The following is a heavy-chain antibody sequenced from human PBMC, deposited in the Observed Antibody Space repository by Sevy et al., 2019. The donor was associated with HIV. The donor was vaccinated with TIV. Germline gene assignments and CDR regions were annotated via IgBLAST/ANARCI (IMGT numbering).Heavy chain of an antibody. CDR3: ARDRFATTGYYYYYGMDV. Sequence: GGSLRLSCAASGFTFSSYEMKWVRQAPGKGLEWVSYISSSGSTIYYADSVKGRFTISRDNAKNSLYLQMNSLRAEDTAVYYCARDRFATTGYYYYYGMDVWGQGTTVTVSS. CDR2: ISSSGSTI. V-gene: IGHV3-48*03. CDR1: GFTFSSYE. J-gene: IGHJ6*02. D-gene: IGHD4-17*01.